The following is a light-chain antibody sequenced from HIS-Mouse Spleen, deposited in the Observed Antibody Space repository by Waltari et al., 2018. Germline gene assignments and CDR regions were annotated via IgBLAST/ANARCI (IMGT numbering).Light chain of an antibody. CDR2: DVS. CDR1: SRYVGGYNY. Sequence: QSALTQPRSVSGSPGQSVPLPCTGTSRYVGGYNYFSWYQPPPGKAPKLMIYDVSKRPSGVPDRFSGSKSGNTASLTISGLQAEDEADYYCCSYAGSYSYVFGTGTKVTVL. V-gene: IGLV2-11*01. CDR3: CSYAGSYSYV. J-gene: IGLJ1*01.